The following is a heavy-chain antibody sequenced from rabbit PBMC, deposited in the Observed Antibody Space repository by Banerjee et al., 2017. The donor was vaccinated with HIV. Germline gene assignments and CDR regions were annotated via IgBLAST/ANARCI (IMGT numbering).Heavy chain of an antibody. Sequence: QEQLEESGGDLVKPGASLTLTCKASGIDFSSDAMCWVRQAPGKGLEWIACIYIDSGRTYHASWAKGRFTISKTASTTVTLQMTSLTAADTATYFCARDIVDTLAYAAYAPDLWGQGTLVTVS. CDR2: IYIDSGRT. CDR1: GIDFSSDA. CDR3: ARDIVDTLAYAAYAPDL. D-gene: IGHD6-1*01. V-gene: IGHV1S45*01. J-gene: IGHJ3*01.